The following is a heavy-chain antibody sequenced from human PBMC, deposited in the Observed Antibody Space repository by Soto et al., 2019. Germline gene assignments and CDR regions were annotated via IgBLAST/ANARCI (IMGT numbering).Heavy chain of an antibody. Sequence: PGGSLRLSCAASGFTFSSYWMHWVRQGPGKGLVWVSRINSDGSSTSYADSVKGRFTISRDNAKNTLYLQMKSLRAEDTAVYYCARGLMRGYDFWSGQPYGMDLWRQGTTVTVSS. V-gene: IGHV3-74*01. CDR1: GFTFSSYW. CDR2: INSDGSST. D-gene: IGHD3-3*01. CDR3: ARGLMRGYDFWSGQPYGMDL. J-gene: IGHJ6*02.